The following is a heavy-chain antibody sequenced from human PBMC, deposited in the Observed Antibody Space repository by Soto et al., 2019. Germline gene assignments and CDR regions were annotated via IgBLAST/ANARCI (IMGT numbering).Heavy chain of an antibody. Sequence: SETLSLTCAVDDGYFSTYYWNWIRQSPGKGLEWIGKINYSGSNNYNPSLKGRVTISIDMSKNQVSPKLTSVTAADTAVYFCARGGSSDWQVAFDIWGQGTTVTVSS. CDR3: ARGGSSDWQVAFDI. J-gene: IGHJ3*02. CDR1: DGYFSTYY. D-gene: IGHD6-19*01. CDR2: INYSGSN. V-gene: IGHV4-34*01.